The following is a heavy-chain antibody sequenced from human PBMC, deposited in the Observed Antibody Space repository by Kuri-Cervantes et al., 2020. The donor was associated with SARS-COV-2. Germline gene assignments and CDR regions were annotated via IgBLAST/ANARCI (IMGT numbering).Heavy chain of an antibody. J-gene: IGHJ5*02. CDR3: ARDSGSYGEPPNVIA. CDR2: IYHSGST. Sequence: GSLRLSCAVSGGSISSSNWWSWVRQPPGKGLEWIGEIYHSGSTNYNPSLKSRVTISVDTSKNQFSLKLSSVTAADTAVYYCARDSGSYGEPPNVIAWGQRTLVTVSS. V-gene: IGHV4-4*02. CDR1: GGSISSSNW. D-gene: IGHD1-26*01.